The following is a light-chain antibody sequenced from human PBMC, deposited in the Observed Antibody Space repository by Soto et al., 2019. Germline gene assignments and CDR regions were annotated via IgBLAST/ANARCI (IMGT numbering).Light chain of an antibody. Sequence: DIQMTQSPSTLSASVGDRVTITCRASQSISSWLAWYQQKPGKAPKLLIYKASSLESGVPSRFSGRGSGPEFTLTISSLQPDDFATYYCQQYNSYPLTFGGGTKVEIK. J-gene: IGKJ4*01. CDR1: QSISSW. CDR3: QQYNSYPLT. CDR2: KAS. V-gene: IGKV1-5*03.